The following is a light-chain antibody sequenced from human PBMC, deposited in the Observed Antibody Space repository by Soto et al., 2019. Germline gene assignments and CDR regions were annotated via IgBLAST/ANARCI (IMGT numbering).Light chain of an antibody. J-gene: IGKJ1*01. CDR3: QQYHSSPRT. CDR1: QSVSSGS. V-gene: IGKV3-20*01. CDR2: AAS. Sequence: EIVLTQSPGALSLSPGERATLSCRASQSVSSGSLAWYQQKPGQAPRLLIYAASARATGIPDRFSGSGSGTDFTLTVSRLEPGDFAVYYCQQYHSSPRTFGQGTKVEIK.